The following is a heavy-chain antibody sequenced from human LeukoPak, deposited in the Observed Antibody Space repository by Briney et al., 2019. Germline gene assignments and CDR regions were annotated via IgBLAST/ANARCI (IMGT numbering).Heavy chain of an antibody. J-gene: IGHJ4*02. V-gene: IGHV4-59*01. D-gene: IGHD1-26*01. CDR2: IYYSGST. CDR3: ARDNTGNYLGGYYFDY. Sequence: TPSETLSLTCTVSGGSISSYYWSWIRQPPGKGLEWIGYIYYSGSTNYNPSLKSRVTISVDTSKNQFSLKLSSVTAADTAVYYCARDNTGNYLGGYYFDYWGQGTLVTVSS. CDR1: GGSISSYY.